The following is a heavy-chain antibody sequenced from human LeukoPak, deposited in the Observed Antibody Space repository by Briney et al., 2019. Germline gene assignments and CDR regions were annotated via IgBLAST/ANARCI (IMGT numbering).Heavy chain of an antibody. Sequence: GGSLRLSRVASIFSFISYSMNGVSPAPRRGGEGVSSTNSSRSTIYYAASLKGPFSISRDNAKNSLYLQMNSLRAEDTAVYYCARDPRYCSGGSCYRAFDIWGQGTMVTVSS. D-gene: IGHD2-15*01. CDR2: TNSSRSTI. CDR3: ARDPRYCSGGSCYRAFDI. CDR1: IFSFISYS. J-gene: IGHJ3*02. V-gene: IGHV3-48*01.